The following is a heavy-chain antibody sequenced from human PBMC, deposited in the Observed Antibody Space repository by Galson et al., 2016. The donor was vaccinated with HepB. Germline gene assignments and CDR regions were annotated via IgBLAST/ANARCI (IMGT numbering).Heavy chain of an antibody. V-gene: IGHV3-30*04. Sequence: SLRLSCAASGFTFSRCAIHWVRQAPGKGLEWVALIAYDGSSPYYRDSVKGRFTISRDNSKNTVYLRMNSLRVEDTAMYYCWRNPSRSSTRAFDTWGQGTMVTVSS. CDR1: GFTFSRCA. CDR2: IAYDGSSP. CDR3: WRNPSRSSTRAFDT. J-gene: IGHJ3*02. D-gene: IGHD6-6*01.